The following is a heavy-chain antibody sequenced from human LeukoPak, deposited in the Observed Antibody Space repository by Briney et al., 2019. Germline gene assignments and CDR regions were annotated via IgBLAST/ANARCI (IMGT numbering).Heavy chain of an antibody. D-gene: IGHD6-13*01. J-gene: IGHJ5*02. CDR3: ARPRGAAAGTFGFDP. CDR2: VTYNGEIT. Sequence: GGSLRLSCAASGFTFSNYAMSWVRQAPGKGLEWVSSVTYNGEITHYADSVKGRFTISRDSSKNTLYLQMNSLRAEDTAVYYCARPRGAAAGTFGFDPWGQGTLVTVSS. CDR1: GFTFSNYA. V-gene: IGHV3-23*01.